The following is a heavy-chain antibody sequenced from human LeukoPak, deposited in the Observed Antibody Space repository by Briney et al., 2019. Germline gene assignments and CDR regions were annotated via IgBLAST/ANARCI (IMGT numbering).Heavy chain of an antibody. CDR1: GYSFTSYW. J-gene: IGHJ4*02. D-gene: IGHD3-3*01. CDR2: IYPGDSDT. V-gene: IGHV5-51*01. CDR3: ATQYYDFWSGYSLTPYYFDY. Sequence: GESLKISCKGSGYSFTSYWIGWVRQMPGKGLEWMGIIYPGDSDTRYSPSFQGQVTISADKSISTAYLQWSSLKASDTAMYYCATQYYDFWSGYSLTPYYFDYWGQGTLVTVSS.